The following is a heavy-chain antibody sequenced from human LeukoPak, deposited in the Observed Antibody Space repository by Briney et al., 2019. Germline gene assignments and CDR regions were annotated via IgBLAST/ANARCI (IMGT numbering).Heavy chain of an antibody. CDR3: ARQAYSSGWYYFDY. CDR2: VYPGDSDT. D-gene: IGHD6-19*01. Sequence: GESLKISCKASGYSFSTNWIAWVRQMPGKGLELMGIVYPGDSDTRYSPSFQGQVTISADKSISTAYLQWSSLKASDTAMYYCARQAYSSGWYYFDYWGQGTLVTVSS. CDR1: GYSFSTNW. J-gene: IGHJ4*02. V-gene: IGHV5-51*01.